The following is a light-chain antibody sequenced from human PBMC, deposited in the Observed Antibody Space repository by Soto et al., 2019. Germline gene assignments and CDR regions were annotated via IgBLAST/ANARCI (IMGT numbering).Light chain of an antibody. CDR2: EGS. Sequence: ALTQPASVSGSPGQSITISCTGTSSDVGSYNLASWYQQHPGKAPKLMIYEGSKRPSGVSNRFSGSKSGNTASLTISGLQAEDEADYYCCSYAGSSTPSYVFGTGTKVTVL. V-gene: IGLV2-23*01. CDR1: SSDVGSYNL. CDR3: CSYAGSSTPSYV. J-gene: IGLJ1*01.